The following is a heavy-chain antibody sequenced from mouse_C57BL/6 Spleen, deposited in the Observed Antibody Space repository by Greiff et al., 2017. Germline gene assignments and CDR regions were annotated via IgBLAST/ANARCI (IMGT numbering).Heavy chain of an antibody. CDR1: GYTFTDYY. CDR2: INPYNGGT. J-gene: IGHJ2*01. Sequence: VQLQQPGPVLVKPGASVKMSCKASGYTFTDYYMNWVKQSPGKSLEWIGVINPYNGGTSYNQKFKGKATLTVDKSSSTAYMELNSLTSEDSAIYYCARRMANLDFGYWGQGTTLTVSS. CDR3: ARRMANLDFGY. D-gene: IGHD4-1*01. V-gene: IGHV1-19*01.